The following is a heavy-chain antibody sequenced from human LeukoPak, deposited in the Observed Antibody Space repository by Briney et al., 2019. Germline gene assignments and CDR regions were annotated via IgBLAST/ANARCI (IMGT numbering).Heavy chain of an antibody. CDR2: VYHSGNT. D-gene: IGHD6-13*01. J-gene: IGHJ4*02. CDR1: GYSISSGYY. Sequence: PSETLSLTCAVSGYSISSGYYWGWIRQPPGKGLEWIGSVYHSGNTFYNPSLKSRVTISVDTSKNQFSLNLNSVTAADTAVYYCARVPITAAATHFDDWGQGTPVTVSS. V-gene: IGHV4-38-2*01. CDR3: ARVPITAAATHFDD.